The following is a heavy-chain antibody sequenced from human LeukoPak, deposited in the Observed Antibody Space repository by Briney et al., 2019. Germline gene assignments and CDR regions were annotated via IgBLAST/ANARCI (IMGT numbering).Heavy chain of an antibody. CDR2: ISRSGSTI. D-gene: IGHD4-17*01. J-gene: IGHJ3*02. V-gene: IGHV3-48*03. CDR3: ARERETTVTYDAFDI. Sequence: GGSLRLSCVASGFTFSSYEMNWVRQAPGKGLEWVSYISRSGSTIYHADSVKGRFTLSRDNAKKSLYLEMKSLRAEDTAAYYCARERETTVTYDAFDIWGLGTMVTVSS. CDR1: GFTFSSYE.